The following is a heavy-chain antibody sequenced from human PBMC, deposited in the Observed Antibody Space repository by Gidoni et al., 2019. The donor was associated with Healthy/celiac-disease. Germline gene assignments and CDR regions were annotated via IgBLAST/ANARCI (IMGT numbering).Heavy chain of an antibody. CDR2: INHSGST. CDR3: ASYDSSGYYFDY. V-gene: IGHV4-34*01. Sequence: QVQLQQWGAGLLKPSETLSLTCAVDGGSFSGYYWSWIRQPPGKGLEWIGEINHSGSTNYNPSLKSRVTISVDTSKNQFSLKLSSVTAADTAVYYCASYDSSGYYFDYWGQGTLVTVSS. D-gene: IGHD3-22*01. J-gene: IGHJ4*02. CDR1: GGSFSGYY.